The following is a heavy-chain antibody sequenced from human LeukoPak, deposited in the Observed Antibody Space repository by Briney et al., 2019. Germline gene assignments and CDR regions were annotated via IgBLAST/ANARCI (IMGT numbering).Heavy chain of an antibody. D-gene: IGHD2-2*02. CDR3: ARHQCSGTRCYNFYFYGMDL. V-gene: IGHV4-39*01. Sequence: LETLSLTCTVSGGSISSGGYYWSWIRQHPGKGLEWIATIYYSTSTQYNPTLKIRVTMSVDTSKNQFSLKLSSMTAADTAVYYCARHQCSGTRCYNFYFYGMDLWGQGTTVTVSS. CDR2: IYYSTST. CDR1: GGSISSGGYY. J-gene: IGHJ6*02.